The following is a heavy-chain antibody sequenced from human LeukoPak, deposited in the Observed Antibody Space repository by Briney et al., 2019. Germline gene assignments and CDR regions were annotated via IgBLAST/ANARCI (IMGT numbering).Heavy chain of an antibody. CDR1: GFTFSSYG. V-gene: IGHV3-21*01. Sequence: GGSLRLSCAASGFTFSSYGMNWVRQAPGKGLEWVSSISSSSSYIYYADSVKGRFTISRDNAKNSLYLQMNSLRAEDTAVYYCARVAPGYYFDYWGQGTLVTVSS. CDR2: ISSSSSYI. CDR3: ARVAPGYYFDY. J-gene: IGHJ4*02.